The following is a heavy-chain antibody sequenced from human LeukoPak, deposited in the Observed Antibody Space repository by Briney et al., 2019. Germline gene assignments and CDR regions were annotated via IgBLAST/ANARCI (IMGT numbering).Heavy chain of an antibody. J-gene: IGHJ4*02. CDR3: ARGDTPADY. CDR1: GGSISSSSYY. V-gene: IGHV4-39*07. Sequence: SETLSLTCTVSGGSISSSSYYWGWIRQPPGKGLEWIGSIYYSGSTNYNPSLRSRVTISVDTSKNQFSLKLSSVTAADTAVYYCARGDTPADYWGQGTLVTVSS. CDR2: IYYSGST.